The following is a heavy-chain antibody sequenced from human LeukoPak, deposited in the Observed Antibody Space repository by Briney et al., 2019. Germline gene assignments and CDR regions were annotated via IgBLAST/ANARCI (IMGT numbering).Heavy chain of an antibody. J-gene: IGHJ6*02. CDR3: AKDMALVVVTDNGMDV. CDR1: GFTFSSYG. CDR2: IRYDGSNK. Sequence: GGSLRLSCAAPGFTFSSYGMHWVRQAPGKGLEWVTFIRYDGSNKYYADSVKGRFTISRDNSKNTVYLQMNSLRSEDTAVYYCAKDMALVVVTDNGMDVWGQGTTVTVS. V-gene: IGHV3-30*02. D-gene: IGHD2-21*02.